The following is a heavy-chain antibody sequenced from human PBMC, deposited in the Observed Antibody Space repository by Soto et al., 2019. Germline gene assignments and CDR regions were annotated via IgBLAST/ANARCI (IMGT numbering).Heavy chain of an antibody. Sequence: QVQLVQSGXXVXXPGASVKVSCKASGYTFTSYGISWVRQAPGQGLEWMGWISAYNGNTNYAQKLQGRVTMTTDTSTRPAYMERRSLRSDDTTVYYCARDPPYSSGWYAGFDPWGQGTLVTVSS. CDR2: ISAYNGNT. J-gene: IGHJ5*02. V-gene: IGHV1-18*01. CDR1: GYTFTSYG. D-gene: IGHD6-19*01. CDR3: ARDPPYSSGWYAGFDP.